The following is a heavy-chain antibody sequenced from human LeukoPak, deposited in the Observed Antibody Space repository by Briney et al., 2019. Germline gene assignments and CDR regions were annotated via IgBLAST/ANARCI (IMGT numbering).Heavy chain of an antibody. CDR3: ARRMATIRAFDI. Sequence: SETLSLTCTVSGGSISSYYWSWIRQPAGRGLEWIGRIYTSGSTNYNPSLKSRVTMSVDTSKNQFSLKLSSVTAADTAMYYSARRMATIRAFDIWGQGTMVTVSS. J-gene: IGHJ3*02. D-gene: IGHD5-24*01. CDR2: IYTSGST. V-gene: IGHV4-4*07. CDR1: GGSISSYY.